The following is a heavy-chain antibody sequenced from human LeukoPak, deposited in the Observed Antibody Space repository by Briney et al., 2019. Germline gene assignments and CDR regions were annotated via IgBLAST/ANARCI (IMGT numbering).Heavy chain of an antibody. D-gene: IGHD5-18*01. Sequence: GGSLRLSCAASGFTVSSNYMSWVRQAPGKGLEWVSVIYSGGSTYYADSVEGRFTISRDNSKNTLYLQMNSLRAEDTAVYYCARGVDTAMVEYYYYGMDVWGQGTTVTVSS. CDR2: IYSGGST. CDR1: GFTVSSNY. CDR3: ARGVDTAMVEYYYYGMDV. J-gene: IGHJ6*02. V-gene: IGHV3-53*01.